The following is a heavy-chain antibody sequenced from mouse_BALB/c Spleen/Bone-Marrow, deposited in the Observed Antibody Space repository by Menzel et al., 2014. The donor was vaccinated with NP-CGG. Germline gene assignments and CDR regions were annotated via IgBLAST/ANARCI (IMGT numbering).Heavy chain of an antibody. V-gene: IGHV1S81*02. D-gene: IGHD2-13*01. CDR3: TREGDFPFAY. CDR2: INPSNGGT. CDR1: GYTFTSYY. J-gene: IGHJ3*01. Sequence: QVQIQQSGAELVTPGASVKLSCTDSGYTFTSYYMYWVKQRPGQGLEWIGEINPSNGGTNFNEKFKSKATLTVDKSSSTAYMQLSSLTSEDSAVYYCTREGDFPFAYRGQATLFPVSA.